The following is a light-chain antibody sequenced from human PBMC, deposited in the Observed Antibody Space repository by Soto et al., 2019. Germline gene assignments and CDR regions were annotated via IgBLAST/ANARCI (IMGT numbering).Light chain of an antibody. J-gene: IGKJ5*01. Sequence: EIVLTQFPATLSLFPGEKATLSCRASQTVGTYLAWYQQKPGQAPRLLISDASNRATGVPTRFSGSGSGTDFTLTISSLEPEDFAVYFYQQRNNWPRITFGQGTRLEIK. CDR3: QQRNNWPRIT. CDR2: DAS. CDR1: QTVGTY. V-gene: IGKV3-11*01.